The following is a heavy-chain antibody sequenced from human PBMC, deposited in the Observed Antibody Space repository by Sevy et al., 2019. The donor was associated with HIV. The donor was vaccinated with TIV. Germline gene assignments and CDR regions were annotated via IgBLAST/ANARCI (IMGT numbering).Heavy chain of an antibody. Sequence: GGSLRLSCAASGFTFSSYAMHWVRQAPGKGLEWVAVISYDGSNKYYADSVKGRFTISRDNSKNTLYLQMNSLRAEDTAVYYCARDNLGYCISTSCPAGFDPWGQGTLVTVSS. V-gene: IGHV3-30-3*01. CDR1: GFTFSSYA. CDR2: ISYDGSNK. CDR3: ARDNLGYCISTSCPAGFDP. D-gene: IGHD2-2*01. J-gene: IGHJ5*02.